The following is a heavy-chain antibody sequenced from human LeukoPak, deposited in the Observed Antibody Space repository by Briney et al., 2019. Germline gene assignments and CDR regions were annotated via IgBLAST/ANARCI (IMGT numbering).Heavy chain of an antibody. J-gene: IGHJ5*02. CDR2: INMGGTNT. CDR1: GFTFNDYY. Sequence: PGGSLRLSCAASGFTFNDYYMRWIRQAPGKGLEWLSYINMGGTNTHYADSVRGRFTISRDNAKKSLYLEMNNLRAEDTAVYYCATDGAGFDAWGQGVLVTVSS. CDR3: ATDGAGFDA. V-gene: IGHV3-11*01.